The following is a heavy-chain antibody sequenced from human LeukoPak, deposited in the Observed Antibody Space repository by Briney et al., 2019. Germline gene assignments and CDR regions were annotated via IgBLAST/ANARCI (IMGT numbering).Heavy chain of an antibody. J-gene: IGHJ4*02. CDR2: LYYTGNT. Sequence: SETLSLTCTVSGGSISSYYWSWIRQPPGKGLEWIGYLYYTGNTNYNASLKSRVTISVDMSKKQISLKLRSVTAADTAVYYCASSTTVTIFDYWGQGTLVTVSS. V-gene: IGHV4-59*01. CDR3: ASSTTVTIFDY. CDR1: GGSISSYY. D-gene: IGHD4-17*01.